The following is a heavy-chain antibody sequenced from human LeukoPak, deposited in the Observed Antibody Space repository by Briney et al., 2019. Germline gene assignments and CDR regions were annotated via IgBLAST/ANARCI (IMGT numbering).Heavy chain of an antibody. Sequence: SETLSLTCTVSGGSISSYYWSWIRQPPGKGLEWIGYIYYSGSTNYNPSLKSRVTISLDTPKNQFSLKLSSVTAADTAIYYCARDFSSSSTVYYYYYMDVWGKGTTVTVSS. D-gene: IGHD6-6*01. CDR3: ARDFSSSSTVYYYYYMDV. V-gene: IGHV4-59*12. CDR1: GGSISSYY. CDR2: IYYSGST. J-gene: IGHJ6*03.